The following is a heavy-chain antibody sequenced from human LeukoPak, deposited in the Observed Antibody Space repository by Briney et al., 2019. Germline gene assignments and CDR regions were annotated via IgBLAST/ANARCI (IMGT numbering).Heavy chain of an antibody. CDR2: VYYSGDT. V-gene: IGHV4-39*02. J-gene: IGHJ4*02. CDR1: GGSVSSSDYY. CDR3: AREMGYSGSPTGFDY. D-gene: IGHD1-26*01. Sequence: SETLSLTCTVSGGSVSSSDYYWGWIRQPPGKGLEWIGSVYYSGDTYYNPSLKSRVTISVDTSKNQFSLKLRSVTAADTAVYYCAREMGYSGSPTGFDYWGQGTLVTVSS.